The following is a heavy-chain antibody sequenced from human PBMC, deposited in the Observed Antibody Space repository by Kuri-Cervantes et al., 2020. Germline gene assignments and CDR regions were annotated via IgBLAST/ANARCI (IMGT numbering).Heavy chain of an antibody. Sequence: GESLKISCAASGFTVSSNCMSWVRQAPGKGLEWVSVIYSGGSTYYADSVKGRFTISRDNSKNTLYLQMNSLRAEDTAVYYCARGVVVAATLGWFDPWGQGTLVTVSS. D-gene: IGHD2-15*01. V-gene: IGHV3-53*01. CDR1: GFTVSSNC. J-gene: IGHJ5*02. CDR3: ARGVVVAATLGWFDP. CDR2: IYSGGST.